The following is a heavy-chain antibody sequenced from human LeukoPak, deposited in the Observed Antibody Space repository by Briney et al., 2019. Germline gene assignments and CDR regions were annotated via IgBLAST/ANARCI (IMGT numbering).Heavy chain of an antibody. Sequence: SGPTLVKPTQTLTLTCTFSGFSLRTSGVGVGWIRQPPGKALEWLAVIYWDDDKRYNPSLICRLTITKDTSKNQVVLKMTNMNAVDTATYYCAHINEVAAMVPFDYWGQGTLVTVSS. V-gene: IGHV2-5*02. J-gene: IGHJ4*02. CDR2: IYWDDDK. CDR1: GFSLRTSGVG. D-gene: IGHD5-18*01. CDR3: AHINEVAAMVPFDY.